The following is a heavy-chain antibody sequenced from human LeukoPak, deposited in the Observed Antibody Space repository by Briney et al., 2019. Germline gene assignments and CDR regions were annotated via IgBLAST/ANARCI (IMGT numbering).Heavy chain of an antibody. Sequence: GGSLRLSCAASGFTFSSYAMHWVRQAPGKGLEWVAVISYDGSNKYYADSVKGRFTISRDNSKNTLYLQMNSLRAEDTAVYYCARDLYDMTTVTPFDYWGQGTLVTVSS. CDR1: GFTFSSYA. D-gene: IGHD4-17*01. J-gene: IGHJ4*02. V-gene: IGHV3-30-3*01. CDR2: ISYDGSNK. CDR3: ARDLYDMTTVTPFDY.